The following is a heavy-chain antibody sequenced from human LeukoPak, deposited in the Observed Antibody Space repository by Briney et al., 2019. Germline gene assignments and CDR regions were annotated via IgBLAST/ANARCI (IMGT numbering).Heavy chain of an antibody. Sequence: SGGSLRLSCAASGFTFSSYAMSWVRQAPGKGLEWVSAISGSGGSTYYAGSVKGRFTISRDNSKNTLYLQMNSLRAEDTAVYYCAKAVAGHGIYWGQGTPVTVSS. CDR3: AKAVAGHGIY. V-gene: IGHV3-23*01. CDR2: ISGSGGST. D-gene: IGHD6-19*01. J-gene: IGHJ4*02. CDR1: GFTFSSYA.